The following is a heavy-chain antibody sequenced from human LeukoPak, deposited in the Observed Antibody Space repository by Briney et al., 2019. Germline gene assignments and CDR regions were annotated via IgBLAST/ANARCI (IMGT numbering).Heavy chain of an antibody. Sequence: ASVKVSRKASGYTFTSYGISWVRQAPGQGLEWMGWISAYNGNTNYAQKLQGRVTMNTDTSTSTVYMELRSLRSDDTAVYYCARDYYDSSGYYYVGYNYYGMDVWGQGTTVTVSS. CDR1: GYTFTSYG. CDR2: ISAYNGNT. V-gene: IGHV1-18*01. CDR3: ARDYYDSSGYYYVGYNYYGMDV. J-gene: IGHJ6*02. D-gene: IGHD3-22*01.